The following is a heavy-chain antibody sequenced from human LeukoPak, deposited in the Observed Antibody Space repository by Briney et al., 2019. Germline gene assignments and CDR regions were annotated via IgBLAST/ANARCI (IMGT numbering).Heavy chain of an antibody. CDR1: GGSISSDVHY. Sequence: PSETLSLTCTVAGGSISSDVHYWDWIRQAPGKGLEWIGSLLYNGHTWYNPSLESRVTISVDTSENQFSLRLTSVNAADTALYFCTRRGSGNGGTYAGMDVWGPGTSVTVSS. CDR3: TRRGSGNGGTYAGMDV. CDR2: LLYNGHT. D-gene: IGHD1-26*01. V-gene: IGHV4-39*01. J-gene: IGHJ6*02.